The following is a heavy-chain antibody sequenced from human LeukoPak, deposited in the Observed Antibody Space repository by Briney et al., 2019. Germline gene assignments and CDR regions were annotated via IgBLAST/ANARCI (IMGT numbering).Heavy chain of an antibody. CDR3: ARAPNGDYFNWFDP. CDR1: GGSISSYY. Sequence: SETLSLTCTVSGGSISSYYWSWIRQPPGKGLEWIGYIYYSGSTNCNPSLKSRVTISVDTSKNQFSLKLSSVTAADTAVYYCARAPNGDYFNWFDPWGQGTLVTVSS. CDR2: IYYSGST. V-gene: IGHV4-59*01. D-gene: IGHD4-17*01. J-gene: IGHJ5*02.